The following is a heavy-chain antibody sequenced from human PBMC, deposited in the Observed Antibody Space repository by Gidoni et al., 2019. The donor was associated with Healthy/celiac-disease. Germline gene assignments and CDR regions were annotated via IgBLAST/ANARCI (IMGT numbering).Heavy chain of an antibody. Sequence: QVQLVESGGGVVQPGRSLRLSCAASGFTFSSYGMHWVRQAPGKGLEWVAVIWYDGSNKYYADSVKGRFTISRDNSKNTLYLQMNSLRAEDTAVYYCARASITMVQGPEGSFDYWGQGTLVTVSS. CDR3: ARASITMVQGPEGSFDY. D-gene: IGHD3-10*01. V-gene: IGHV3-33*01. CDR1: GFTFSSYG. J-gene: IGHJ4*02. CDR2: IWYDGSNK.